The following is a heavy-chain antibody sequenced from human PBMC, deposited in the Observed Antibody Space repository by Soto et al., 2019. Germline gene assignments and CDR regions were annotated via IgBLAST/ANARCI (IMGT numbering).Heavy chain of an antibody. CDR1: GGSISSGGYS. V-gene: IGHV4-30-2*01. D-gene: IGHD3-22*01. CDR3: ARVKDYYDSSGYHNWSDP. CDR2: IYHSGST. Sequence: SETLSLTCAVSGGSISSGGYSWSWIRQPPGKGLEWIGYIYHSGSTYYNPSLKSRVTISVDRSKNQFSLKLSSVTAADTAVYYCARVKDYYDSSGYHNWSDPWGQGTLVTVSS. J-gene: IGHJ5*02.